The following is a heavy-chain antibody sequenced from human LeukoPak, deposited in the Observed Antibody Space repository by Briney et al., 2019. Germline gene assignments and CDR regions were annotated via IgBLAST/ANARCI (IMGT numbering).Heavy chain of an antibody. CDR2: VSTGGTFK. J-gene: IGHJ6*02. CDR1: GFTFSTHG. Sequence: GGSLRLSCAASGFTFSTHGMSWVRQAPGKGLEWVSFVSTGGTFKYYADSVKGRFTISRDDAKNSLYLQMNSLRAEDTALYYCAKGYRNYDILTGLPLGFGMDVWGQGTTVTVSS. CDR3: AKGYRNYDILTGLPLGFGMDV. D-gene: IGHD3-9*01. V-gene: IGHV3-21*04.